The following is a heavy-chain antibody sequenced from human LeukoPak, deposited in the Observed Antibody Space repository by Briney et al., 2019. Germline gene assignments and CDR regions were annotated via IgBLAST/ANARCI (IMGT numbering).Heavy chain of an antibody. CDR2: IYTSGST. CDR1: GGSFSGYY. D-gene: IGHD1-26*01. J-gene: IGHJ5*02. Sequence: SETLSLTCAVYGGSFSGYYWSWIRQPAGKGLEWIGRIYTSGSTNYNPSLKSRVTMSVDTSKNQFSLKLSSVTAADTAVYYCARVKVGALGYNWFDPWGQGTLVTVSS. V-gene: IGHV4-59*10. CDR3: ARVKVGALGYNWFDP.